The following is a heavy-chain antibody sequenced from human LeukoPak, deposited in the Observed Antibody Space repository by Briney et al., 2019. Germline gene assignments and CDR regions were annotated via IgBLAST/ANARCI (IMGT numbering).Heavy chain of an antibody. Sequence: ASVKVSCKASGYTFTSYAMNWVRQAPGQGLEWMGGIIPIFGTANYAQKFQGRVTITADESTSTAYMELSSLRSEDTAVYYCASMNPAEAFDIWGQGTMVTVSS. V-gene: IGHV1-69*13. CDR2: IIPIFGTA. J-gene: IGHJ3*02. D-gene: IGHD1-14*01. CDR1: GYTFTSYA. CDR3: ASMNPAEAFDI.